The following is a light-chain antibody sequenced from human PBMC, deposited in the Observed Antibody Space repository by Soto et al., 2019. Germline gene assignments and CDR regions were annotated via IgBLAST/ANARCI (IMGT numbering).Light chain of an antibody. J-gene: IGKJ5*01. V-gene: IGKV3-11*01. CDR1: QSVSNY. Sequence: EIVLTQSPATLSLSPGERATLSCRASQSVSNYLAWYQQKPGQAPRLLTYDASNRATDIPARFSGSGSGTDFTLTISSLQPEDFATYYCQQANSFPRTFGQGTRLEI. CDR3: QQANSFPRT. CDR2: DAS.